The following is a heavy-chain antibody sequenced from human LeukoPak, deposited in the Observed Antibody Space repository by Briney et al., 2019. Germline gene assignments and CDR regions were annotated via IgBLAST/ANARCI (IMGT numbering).Heavy chain of an antibody. J-gene: IGHJ5*01. CDR1: GYSFTSYW. V-gene: IGHV5-51*01. CDR3: ARPYGSGSPPDWFDS. CDR2: IYPGDSDT. D-gene: IGHD3-10*01. Sequence: GESLKISCKGSGYSFTSYWIGWVRQMPGKGLEWMGIIYPGDSDTRYSPSFQGQVTISADKSISTAYLQWSSLKASDTAMYYCARPYGSGSPPDWFDSWGQGTLVTVSS.